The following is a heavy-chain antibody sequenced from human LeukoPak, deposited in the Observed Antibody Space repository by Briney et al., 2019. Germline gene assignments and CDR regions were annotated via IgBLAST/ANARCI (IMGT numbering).Heavy chain of an antibody. CDR2: INSNSGDT. V-gene: IGHV1-2*02. J-gene: IGHJ2*01. CDR1: GYTFTGYY. Sequence: ASVKVSCKASGYTFTGYYMHWVRQAPGQGLEWMGWINSNSGDTNYAQKFQGRVTMTRDTSISTAYMELSRLRSDDTAMYYCARKPHYDLLTGYALGYLDLWGRGTLLTVSS. CDR3: ARKPHYDLLTGYALGYLDL. D-gene: IGHD3-9*01.